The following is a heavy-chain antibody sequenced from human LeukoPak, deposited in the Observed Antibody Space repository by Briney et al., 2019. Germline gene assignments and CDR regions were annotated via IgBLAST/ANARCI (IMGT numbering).Heavy chain of an antibody. Sequence: ASVKVSCKASGHTFTGYYMHWVRQAPGQGLEWMGWINPNSGGTNYAQKFQGRVTMTRDTSISTAYMELSRLRSDDTAVYYCARDATYYDILTGYPPYYYMDVWSKGTTVTVSS. J-gene: IGHJ6*03. CDR2: INPNSGGT. CDR1: GHTFTGYY. V-gene: IGHV1-2*02. CDR3: ARDATYYDILTGYPPYYYMDV. D-gene: IGHD3-9*01.